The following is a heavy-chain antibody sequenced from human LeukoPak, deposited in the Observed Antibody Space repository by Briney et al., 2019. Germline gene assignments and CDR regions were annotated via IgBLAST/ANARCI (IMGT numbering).Heavy chain of an antibody. CDR2: INHSGSA. CDR1: GGSFSGYY. D-gene: IGHD3-10*01. J-gene: IGHJ4*02. Sequence: SETLSLTCAVYGGSFSGYYWSWIRQPPGKGLEWIGEINHSGSANYNPSLKSRVTISVDTSKNQFSLKLSSVTAADTAVYYCARHSYYGSGSYVFDYWGQGTLVTVSS. V-gene: IGHV4-34*01. CDR3: ARHSYYGSGSYVFDY.